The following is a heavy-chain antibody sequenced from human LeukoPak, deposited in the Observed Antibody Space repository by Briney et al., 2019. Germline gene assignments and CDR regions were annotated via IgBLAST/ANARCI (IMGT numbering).Heavy chain of an antibody. D-gene: IGHD5-24*01. CDR3: ARDDTDTDGWPFDY. J-gene: IGHJ4*02. V-gene: IGHV4-30-2*01. Sequence: SQTLSLTCTVSGGSISSGGYYWSWIRQPPGKGLEWIGYIYHSGSTYYNPSLKSRVTISVDTSKNQFSLKLSSVTAADTAVYYCARDDTDTDGWPFDYWGQGTLVTVSS. CDR2: IYHSGST. CDR1: GGSISSGGYY.